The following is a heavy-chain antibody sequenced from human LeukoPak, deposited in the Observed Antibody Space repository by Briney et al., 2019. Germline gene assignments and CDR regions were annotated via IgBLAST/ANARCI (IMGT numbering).Heavy chain of an antibody. CDR1: GFSFNNYA. J-gene: IGHJ4*02. CDR2: ITGSSGST. D-gene: IGHD5-12*01. Sequence: TGGSLRLSCVASGFSFNNYAMNWVRQAPGKGLEWVSLITGSSGSTFYADSVKGRFTISRDKSKNTLYLQMSSLRAEDTAVYYCAKGAYDYIEIAYFDYWGQGSLVTVSS. CDR3: AKGAYDYIEIAYFDY. V-gene: IGHV3-23*01.